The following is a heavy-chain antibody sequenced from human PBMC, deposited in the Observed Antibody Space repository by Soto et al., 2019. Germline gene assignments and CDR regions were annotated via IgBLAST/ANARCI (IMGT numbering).Heavy chain of an antibody. V-gene: IGHV4-38-2*01. CDR3: ARLGTTVTNFDY. D-gene: IGHD4-17*01. J-gene: IGHJ4*02. CDR1: GYSISSGYY. Sequence: PSETLSLTCAVSGYSISSGYYWGWIRQPPGKGLEWIGSIYHSGSTYYNPSLKSRVTISVDTSKNQFSLKLSSVTAADTAVYYCARLGTTVTNFDYWGQRTLVTVSS. CDR2: IYHSGST.